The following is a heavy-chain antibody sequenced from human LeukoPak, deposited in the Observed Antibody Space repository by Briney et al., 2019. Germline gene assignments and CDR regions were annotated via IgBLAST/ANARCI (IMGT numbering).Heavy chain of an antibody. Sequence: GESLKITCKGSGYSFTSYWIGWVRQMPGKGLEWMGIICPGDSDTRYSPSFQGQVTISADKSISTAYLQWSSLKASDTAMYYCARPPDSSGYYYARWGQGTLVTVSS. CDR3: ARPPDSSGYYYAR. J-gene: IGHJ4*02. D-gene: IGHD3-22*01. CDR1: GYSFTSYW. CDR2: ICPGDSDT. V-gene: IGHV5-51*01.